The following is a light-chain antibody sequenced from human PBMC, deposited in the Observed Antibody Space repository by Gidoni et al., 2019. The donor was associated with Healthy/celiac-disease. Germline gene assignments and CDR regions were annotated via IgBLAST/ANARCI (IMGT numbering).Light chain of an antibody. J-gene: IGKJ3*01. CDR1: QSVSSY. V-gene: IGKV3-11*01. CDR2: DAS. CDR3: QQRSTGIT. Sequence: EIVLTQSPATLSLSPGERATLSCRASQSVSSYLAWYQQKPGQAPRLLIYDASNRATGIPARFSGSGSGTDFTRTISSLEPEDFAVYYCQQRSTGITFGPGTKVDIK.